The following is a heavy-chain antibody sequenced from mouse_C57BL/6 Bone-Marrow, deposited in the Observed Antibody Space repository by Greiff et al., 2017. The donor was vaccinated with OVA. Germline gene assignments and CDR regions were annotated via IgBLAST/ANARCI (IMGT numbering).Heavy chain of an antibody. D-gene: IGHD3-1*01. CDR3: ARSGEGGFAY. CDR2: IDPSDSYT. V-gene: IGHV1-69*01. J-gene: IGHJ3*01. CDR1: GYTFTSYW. Sequence: QVQLQQPGAELVMPGASVKLSCKASGYTFTSYWMHWVKQRPGQGLEWIGEIDPSDSYTNYNQKFKGKSTLTVDKSSSTAYMQLSSLTSEDSAVYYGARSGEGGFAYWGQGTLVTVSA.